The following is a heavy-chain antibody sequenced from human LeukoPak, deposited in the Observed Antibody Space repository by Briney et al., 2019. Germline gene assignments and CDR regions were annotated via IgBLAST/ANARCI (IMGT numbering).Heavy chain of an antibody. Sequence: GASVKVSCKASGYTFTNYGITWVRQAPGRGLEWMGGIIPIFGTANYAQKFQGRVTITADESTSTAYMELSSLRSEDTAVYYCARGDTRGYSYGSPTAYDYWGQGTLVTVSS. CDR3: ARGDTRGYSYGSPTAYDY. CDR1: GYTFTNYG. CDR2: IIPIFGTA. V-gene: IGHV1-69*13. J-gene: IGHJ4*02. D-gene: IGHD5-18*01.